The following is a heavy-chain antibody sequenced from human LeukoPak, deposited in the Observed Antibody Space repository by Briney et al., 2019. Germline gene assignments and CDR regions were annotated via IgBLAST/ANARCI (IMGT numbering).Heavy chain of an antibody. J-gene: IGHJ5*02. V-gene: IGHV1-2*02. CDR1: GYSFTDYN. CDR2: ISPNSGGT. CDR3: ARRGGTAAVDLNWFDP. Sequence: EASVKVSCKASGYSFTDYNMHWVRQAPGQGLEWLGWISPNSGGTNYAQKFQGRVTMTSDTPISTTYMELNRLPSDDTAVYYCARRGGTAAVDLNWFDPWGQGTLVTVSS. D-gene: IGHD6-25*01.